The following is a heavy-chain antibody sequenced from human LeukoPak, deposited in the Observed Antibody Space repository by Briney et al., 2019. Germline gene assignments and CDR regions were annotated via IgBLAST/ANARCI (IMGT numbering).Heavy chain of an antibody. CDR2: ISSSSSYI. CDR3: ARGGFDAFDI. V-gene: IGHV3-21*01. Sequence: GGSLRLFCAASGFTFSSYSMNWVRQAPGKGLEWVSSISSSSSYIYYADSVKGRFTISRDNAKNSLHLQMNSLRDEDTAVYYCARGGFDAFDIWGQGTMVTVSS. J-gene: IGHJ3*02. D-gene: IGHD3-16*01. CDR1: GFTFSSYS.